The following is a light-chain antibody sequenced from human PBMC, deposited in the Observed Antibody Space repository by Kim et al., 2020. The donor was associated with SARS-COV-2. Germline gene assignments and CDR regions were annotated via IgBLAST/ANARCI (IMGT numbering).Light chain of an antibody. V-gene: IGLV3-21*04. CDR1: NIGSKS. J-gene: IGLJ3*02. CDR2: YDS. Sequence: APGKTARITCGGNNIGSKSVHWYQQKPGQAPVLVIYYDSDRPSGIPERFSGSNSGNTATLTISRVEAGDEADYYCQVWDSISDHRVFGGGTQLTVL. CDR3: QVWDSISDHRV.